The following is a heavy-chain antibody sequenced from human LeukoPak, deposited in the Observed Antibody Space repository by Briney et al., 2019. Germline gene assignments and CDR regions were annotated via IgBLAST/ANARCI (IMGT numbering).Heavy chain of an antibody. CDR2: VWYDGSSQ. D-gene: IGHD3-9*01. CDR1: GFTFSSYG. Sequence: PGGSLRLSCAASGFTFSSYGMHWVRQAPGKGLEWVAVVWYDGSSQFYADSVKGRFTISRDNSKNTVSLQMNSLTAVDTAIYYCARDNDWAFHYWGQGTLVTVSS. CDR3: ARDNDWAFHY. V-gene: IGHV3-33*01. J-gene: IGHJ4*02.